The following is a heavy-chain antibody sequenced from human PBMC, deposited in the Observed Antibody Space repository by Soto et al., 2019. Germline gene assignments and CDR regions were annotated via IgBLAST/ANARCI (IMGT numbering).Heavy chain of an antibody. D-gene: IGHD3-22*01. Sequence: QVQLQESGPRLVKPSQTLSLTCTVSGGSIRSGENYWSWIRQGPGKGLEWIGYISYSGITFYSPSLKSRVSLSIDTSKNQFSLNLSSVTAADTAVYYCARDGGSYYDSSGYSQNDALAIWGQGTKVTVSS. CDR2: ISYSGIT. J-gene: IGHJ3*02. CDR3: ARDGGSYYDSSGYSQNDALAI. CDR1: GGSIRSGENY. V-gene: IGHV4-30-4*01.